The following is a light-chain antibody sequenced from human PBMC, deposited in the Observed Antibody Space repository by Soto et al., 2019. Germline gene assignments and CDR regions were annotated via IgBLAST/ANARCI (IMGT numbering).Light chain of an antibody. CDR2: ASS. V-gene: IGKV3-20*01. CDR3: RRYYSSMT. Sequence: EIVLTQSPGTLSLSPGEGATLSCRASQDVDNNFLAWYQQRPGQAPRLLIYASSRRATGIPDRFSGSGSGTDFTLTISRVGPEDIAVYFCRRYYSSMTFGGGTKVEVK. CDR1: QDVDNNF. J-gene: IGKJ4*02.